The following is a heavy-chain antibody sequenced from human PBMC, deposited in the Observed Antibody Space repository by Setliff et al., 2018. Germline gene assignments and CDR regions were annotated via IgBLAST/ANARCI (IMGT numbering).Heavy chain of an antibody. CDR2: ITNKVKGYTT. CDR3: ADAGSAKGLDI. CDR1: GYTFTSYD. Sequence: SCKASGYTFTSYDINWVRQATGQGLEWIGRITNKVKGYTTEYAASVRGRFTISRDDSKSSLYLQMNSLKTEDTAVYYCADAGSAKGLDIWGQGTTVTVSS. D-gene: IGHD6-19*01. V-gene: IGHV3-72*01. J-gene: IGHJ6*02.